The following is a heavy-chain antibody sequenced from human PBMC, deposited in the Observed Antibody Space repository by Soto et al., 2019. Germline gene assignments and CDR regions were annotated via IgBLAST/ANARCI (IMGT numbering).Heavy chain of an antibody. CDR2: INHSGST. Sequence: SETLSLTCAVYGGSFSGYCWSWIRQPPGKGLEWVGEINHSGSTNYNPSLKSRVTISVDTSKNQFSLRLSSVTAADTAVYYCARAGVTAAPYYYMDVGGKGTTVTVSS. J-gene: IGHJ6*03. CDR1: GGSFSGYC. V-gene: IGHV4-34*01. CDR3: ARAGVTAAPYYYMDV. D-gene: IGHD7-27*01.